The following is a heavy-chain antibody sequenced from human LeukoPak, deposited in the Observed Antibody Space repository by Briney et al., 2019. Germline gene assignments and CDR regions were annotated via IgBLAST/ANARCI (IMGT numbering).Heavy chain of an antibody. D-gene: IGHD2-15*01. CDR1: GGSISSNDYY. CDR2: IYYSGST. Sequence: SETLSLTCTVSGGSISSNDYYWGWSRQPPGKGLEWIGSIYYSGSTYYNPSLKSRVTISVDTSKNQFSLKLSSVTAADTAVYYCAREVVVAATDWFDPWGQGALVTVSS. V-gene: IGHV4-39*07. J-gene: IGHJ5*02. CDR3: AREVVVAATDWFDP.